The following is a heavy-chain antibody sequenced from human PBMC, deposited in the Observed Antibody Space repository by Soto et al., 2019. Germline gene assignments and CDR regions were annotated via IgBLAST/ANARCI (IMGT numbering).Heavy chain of an antibody. CDR2: IKSKTDGGTT. CDR1: GFTFSNAW. D-gene: IGHD3-3*01. J-gene: IGHJ6*02. V-gene: IGHV3-15*01. Sequence: GGSLRLSCAASGFTFSNAWMSWVRPAPGKGLGWVGRIKSKTDGGTTDYAEPVKGRFTITRDDPKNTLYLQMNSRKTEDTVVYYCTADGYYDFGSGYYYGMDVWGQGTTVTVSS. CDR3: TADGYYDFGSGYYYGMDV.